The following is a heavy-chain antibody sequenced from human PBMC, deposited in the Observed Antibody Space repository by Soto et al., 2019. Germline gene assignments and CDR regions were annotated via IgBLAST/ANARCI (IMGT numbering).Heavy chain of an antibody. CDR3: AREAVSGRTGFDS. Sequence: QVQLVQSGAEVKKHGASVKGSCKASGYTFNSYGISWVRQAPGQGLEWMGWVNAYNGNTNYAQKVQGRVTMTTDTSTSTAYMEVRSLRSDDTAVYYCAREAVSGRTGFDSWGQGPLVPVSS. J-gene: IGHJ4*02. V-gene: IGHV1-18*01. CDR2: VNAYNGNT. CDR1: GYTFNSYG. D-gene: IGHD6-19*01.